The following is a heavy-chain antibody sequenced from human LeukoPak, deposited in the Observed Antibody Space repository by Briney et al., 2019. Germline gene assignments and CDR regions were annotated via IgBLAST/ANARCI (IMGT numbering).Heavy chain of an antibody. D-gene: IGHD5-18*01. J-gene: IGHJ4*02. CDR1: GYTFTGNN. V-gene: IGHV1-2*02. CDR3: ARAYNSAYGGQFFDS. Sequence: GASVKVSCKASGYTFTGNNIHWVRQAPGQGLECMGWIRRNNGDTNYAQQFRGRVTMTRDTSSSTAYMELSGLRSDDTAVYYCARAYNSAYGGQFFDSWGQGTLVTVSS. CDR2: IRRNNGDT.